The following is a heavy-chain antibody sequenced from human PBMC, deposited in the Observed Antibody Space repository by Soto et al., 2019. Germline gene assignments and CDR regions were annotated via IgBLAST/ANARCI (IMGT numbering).Heavy chain of an antibody. Sequence: GGSLRLSCAASGFTFSSYGMHWVRQAPGKGLEWVAVIWYDGSNKYYADSVKGRFTISRDNSKNTLYLQMNSLRAEDTAVYYCARDTASSGWYRAYFQHWGQGTLVTVSS. V-gene: IGHV3-33*01. CDR3: ARDTASSGWYRAYFQH. CDR1: GFTFSSYG. J-gene: IGHJ1*01. CDR2: IWYDGSNK. D-gene: IGHD6-19*01.